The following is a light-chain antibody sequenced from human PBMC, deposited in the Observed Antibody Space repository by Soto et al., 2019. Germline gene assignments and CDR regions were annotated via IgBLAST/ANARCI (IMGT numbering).Light chain of an antibody. V-gene: IGLV2-11*01. CDR1: SSDVGGYNY. CDR2: DVT. Sequence: QSALTQPRSVSGSPGQSVTISCTGTSSDVGGYNYVSWYQQHPGKAPKLMIYDVTKRPSGVPDHFSGSKSGNTASLTISGLQAEDEADYYCETWDSKIRVFGGGTKLTVL. CDR3: ETWDSKIRV. J-gene: IGLJ3*02.